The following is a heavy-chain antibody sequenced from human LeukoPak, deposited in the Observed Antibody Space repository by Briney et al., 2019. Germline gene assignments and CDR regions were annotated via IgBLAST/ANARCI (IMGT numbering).Heavy chain of an antibody. J-gene: IGHJ3*02. CDR3: ARERTAAADNDAFDI. CDR2: INPNSGGT. D-gene: IGHD6-13*01. V-gene: IGHV1-2*02. Sequence: GASVKVSCKASGYTFTGYYMHWVRQAPGQGLEWMGWINPNSGGTNYAQKFQGRVTMTRDTSISTAYMELSRLRSDDTAVYYCARERTAAADNDAFDIWGQGTMVSVSS. CDR1: GYTFTGYY.